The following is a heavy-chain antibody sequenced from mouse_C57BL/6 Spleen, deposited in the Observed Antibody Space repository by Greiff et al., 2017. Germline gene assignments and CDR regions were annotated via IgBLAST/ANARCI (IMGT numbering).Heavy chain of an antibody. Sequence: EVQLQESGGGLVKPGGSLKLSCAASGFTFSSYTMSWVRQTPEKRLEWVATISGGGGNTYYPDSVKGRFTISRDNAKNTLYLQMSSLRSEDTALYYCARLYSNYDYFDYWGQGTTLTVSS. CDR1: GFTFSSYT. D-gene: IGHD2-5*01. CDR3: ARLYSNYDYFDY. V-gene: IGHV5-9*01. J-gene: IGHJ2*01. CDR2: ISGGGGNT.